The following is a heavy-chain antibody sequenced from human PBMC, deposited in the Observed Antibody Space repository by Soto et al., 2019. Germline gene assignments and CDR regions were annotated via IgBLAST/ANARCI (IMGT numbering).Heavy chain of an antibody. CDR2: ISAYNGNT. J-gene: IGHJ4*02. CDR1: GYTFTSYG. D-gene: IGHD5-18*01. Sequence: GASVKVSCKASGYTFTSYGISWVRQAPGQGLEWMGWISAYNGNTNYAQKLQGRVTMTTDTSTSTAYMELRSLRSDDTAVYYCARVPEGGYSYRLFDYWGQGTLVTVSS. V-gene: IGHV1-18*01. CDR3: ARVPEGGYSYRLFDY.